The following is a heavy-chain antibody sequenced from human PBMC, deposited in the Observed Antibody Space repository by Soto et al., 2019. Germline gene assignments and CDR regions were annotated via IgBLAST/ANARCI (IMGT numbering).Heavy chain of an antibody. CDR1: GGSVSSYY. J-gene: IGHJ5*02. D-gene: IGHD7-27*01. V-gene: IGHV4-4*07. Sequence: SETLSLTCTVSGGSVSSYYWSWIRQPAGKGLEWIGRFYTSGNTNYNPSLKSRVTMSLDTSKNQFSLKLSSVTAADTAVYFCASDSTGSFDPWGQGNLVTVSS. CDR3: ASDSTGSFDP. CDR2: FYTSGNT.